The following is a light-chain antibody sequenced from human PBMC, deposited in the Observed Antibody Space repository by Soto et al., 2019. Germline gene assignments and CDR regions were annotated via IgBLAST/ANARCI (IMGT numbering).Light chain of an antibody. J-gene: IGKJ1*01. Sequence: DIQKTQSPSTLFASVGDKVTITCRASQSISSWLAWYQQKPGKAPKLLIYDASSLESGVPSRFSGSGSGTEFTLTISSLQPDDFATYYCQQYNSYSRTFGQGTKVDIK. CDR1: QSISSW. CDR2: DAS. V-gene: IGKV1-5*01. CDR3: QQYNSYSRT.